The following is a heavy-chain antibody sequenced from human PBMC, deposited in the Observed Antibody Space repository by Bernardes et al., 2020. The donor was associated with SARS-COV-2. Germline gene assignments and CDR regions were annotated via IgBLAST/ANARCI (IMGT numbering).Heavy chain of an antibody. J-gene: IGHJ6*02. V-gene: IGHV3-23*01. D-gene: IGHD1-1*01. CDR3: AEDCATGIRYYYYGMAV. CDR2: ISGGGGST. Sequence: GGSLRLSRAASGFTFRSYAMRWVRQAPGKGLEWVAAISGGGGSTYYADSVKGRFTISRDNSKNTLYLQMNSLRAEDTAVYYCAEDCATGIRYYYYGMAVWSQGTTVTVAS. CDR1: GFTFRSYA.